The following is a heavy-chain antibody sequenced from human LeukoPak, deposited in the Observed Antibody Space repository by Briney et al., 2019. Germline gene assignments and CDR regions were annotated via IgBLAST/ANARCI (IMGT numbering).Heavy chain of an antibody. D-gene: IGHD2-2*01. Sequence: GASVKASCKASGGTFSSYAISWVRQAPGQGLEWMGRIIPIFGIANYAQKFQGRVTITADKSTSTAYMELSSLRSEDTAVYYCARGLSTRLLYYFDYWGQGTLVTISS. CDR1: GGTFSSYA. V-gene: IGHV1-69*04. CDR2: IIPIFGIA. CDR3: ARGLSTRLLYYFDY. J-gene: IGHJ4*02.